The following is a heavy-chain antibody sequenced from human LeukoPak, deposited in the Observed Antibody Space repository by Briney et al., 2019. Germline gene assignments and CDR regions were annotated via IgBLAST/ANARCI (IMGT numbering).Heavy chain of an antibody. J-gene: IGHJ4*02. CDR3: ARDMGYGYWVVDY. D-gene: IGHD5-18*01. CDR2: ISYDGSNK. CDR1: GFTFSSYG. V-gene: IGHV3-30*03. Sequence: GGSLRLSCAASGFTFSSYGMHWVRQAPGKGLEWVAVISYDGSNKYYADSVKGRFTISRDNAKNSLYLQMSSLRSEDTAVYYCARDMGYGYWVVDYWGQGTLVTVSS.